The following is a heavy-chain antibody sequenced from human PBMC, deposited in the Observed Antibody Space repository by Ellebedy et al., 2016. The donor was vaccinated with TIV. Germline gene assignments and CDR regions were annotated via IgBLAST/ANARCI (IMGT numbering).Heavy chain of an antibody. D-gene: IGHD2-15*01. Sequence: AASVKVSCKASGGTFSSYAISWVRQAPGQGLEWMGGIIPIFGTANYAQKFQGRVTITADESTSTAYMELSSLRSEVTAVYYCARGVHCSGGSCYGDYWGQGTLVTVSS. V-gene: IGHV1-69*13. CDR3: ARGVHCSGGSCYGDY. J-gene: IGHJ4*02. CDR1: GGTFSSYA. CDR2: IIPIFGTA.